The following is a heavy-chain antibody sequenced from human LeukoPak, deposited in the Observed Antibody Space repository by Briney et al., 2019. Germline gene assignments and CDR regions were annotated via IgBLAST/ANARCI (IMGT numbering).Heavy chain of an antibody. Sequence: SETLSLTCTVSGGSVSSGGYYWSWIRQPPGKGLEWIGYIYYSGSTNYNPSLKSRLTIPIDTSKNQFSLKLSSVTAADTAVYYCAREDYDSSGYCSLQYWGQGTPVTVSP. CDR1: GGSVSSGGYY. D-gene: IGHD3-22*01. J-gene: IGHJ4*02. CDR3: AREDYDSSGYCSLQY. V-gene: IGHV4-61*08. CDR2: IYYSGST.